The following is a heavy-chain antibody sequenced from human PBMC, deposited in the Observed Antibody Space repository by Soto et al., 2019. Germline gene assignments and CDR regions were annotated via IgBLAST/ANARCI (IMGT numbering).Heavy chain of an antibody. J-gene: IGHJ4*02. Sequence: PGGSLRLSCAASGFTFSSYWMHWVRQAPGKGLVWVSRSNSDESSTSYADSVKGRFTISRDNAKNTLYLQMNSLRAEDTAVYYCARDAMTTVTSIIDYWGQGTLVTVSS. CDR3: ARDAMTTVTSIIDY. D-gene: IGHD4-17*01. CDR1: GFTFSSYW. CDR2: SNSDESST. V-gene: IGHV3-74*01.